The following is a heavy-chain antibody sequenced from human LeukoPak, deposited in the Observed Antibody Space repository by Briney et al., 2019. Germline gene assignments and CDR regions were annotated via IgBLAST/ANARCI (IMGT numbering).Heavy chain of an antibody. J-gene: IGHJ6*02. V-gene: IGHV4-59*01. CDR1: GGSINGYY. CDR2: MFYNGNT. CDR3: ARLTREDGVDV. Sequence: SETLSLTCNVSGGSINGYYWTWIRQPPQKGLEWIGYMFYNGNTNYNPSLKSRVTTSVDTSQNQISLRLASVTAADTGIYHCARLTREDGVDVWGQGTMVTVSS.